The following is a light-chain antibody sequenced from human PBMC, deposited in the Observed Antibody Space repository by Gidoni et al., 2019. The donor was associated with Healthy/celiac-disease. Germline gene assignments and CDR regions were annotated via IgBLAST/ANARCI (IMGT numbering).Light chain of an antibody. CDR2: DAS. V-gene: IGKV1-33*01. J-gene: IGKJ2*01. CDR3: QQYDNLPLYT. Sequence: IQMNQPPSSLSASVGDRVTITCQASQDISNYLNWYQQKPGKAPKLLIYDASNLETGVPSRFSGSGSGTDFTFTISSLQPEDIATYYCQQYDNLPLYTFGQGTKLEIK. CDR1: QDISNY.